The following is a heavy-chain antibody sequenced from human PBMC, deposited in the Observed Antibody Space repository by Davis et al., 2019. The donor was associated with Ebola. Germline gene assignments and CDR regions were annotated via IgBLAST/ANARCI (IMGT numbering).Heavy chain of an antibody. V-gene: IGHV5-10-1*01. CDR2: IDPSDSYT. CDR1: GYSFTSYW. J-gene: IGHJ4*02. CDR3: ARQKDYYDSSGYYPLDY. Sequence: KVSCKGSGYSFTSYWISWVRQMPGKGLEWMGRIDPSDSYTNYSPSFQGHVTISADKSISTAYLQWSSLKASDTAMYYCARQKDYYDSSGYYPLDYWGQGTLVTVSS. D-gene: IGHD3-22*01.